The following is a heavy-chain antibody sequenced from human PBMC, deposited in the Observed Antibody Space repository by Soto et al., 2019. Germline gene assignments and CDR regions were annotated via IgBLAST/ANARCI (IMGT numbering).Heavy chain of an antibody. CDR3: VRERWCIGTSFYAGCSDY. D-gene: IGHD2-8*01. CDR1: GYTFTSYG. J-gene: IGHJ4*02. Sequence: QVQLVQSGAEVKKPGASVKVSCKASGYTFTSYGISWVRQAPGQGLEWMAWSGPYNGNTNYAQNLQGRVTVTTDTPTSTAYMELRSLRPDDTAGYYCVRERWCIGTSFYAGCSDYGGQGTLVTVSS. CDR2: SGPYNGNT. V-gene: IGHV1-18*01.